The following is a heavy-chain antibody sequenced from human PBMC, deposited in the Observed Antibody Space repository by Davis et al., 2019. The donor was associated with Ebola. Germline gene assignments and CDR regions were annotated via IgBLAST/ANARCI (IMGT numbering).Heavy chain of an antibody. Sequence: PGGSLRLSCAASGFTFSNAWMSWVRQAPGKGLEWVSGISWNSGSIGYADSVKGRFTISRDNAKNSLYLQMNSLRAEDTALYYCAKDRADFSAFDIWGHGTMVTVSS. CDR2: ISWNSGSI. CDR1: GFTFSNAW. V-gene: IGHV3-9*01. J-gene: IGHJ3*02. D-gene: IGHD2/OR15-2a*01. CDR3: AKDRADFSAFDI.